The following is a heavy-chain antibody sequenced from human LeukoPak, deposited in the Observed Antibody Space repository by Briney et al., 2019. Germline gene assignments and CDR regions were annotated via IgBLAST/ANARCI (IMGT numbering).Heavy chain of an antibody. V-gene: IGHV3-23*01. CDR1: GFTFSSYG. J-gene: IGHJ6*02. CDR2: ITGSGGNT. CDR3: AREVVSSSWRGYYYGMDV. Sequence: PGVSLRLSCAASGFTFSSYGMSWVRQAPGKGLEWVSGITGSGGNTYYADSVKGRFTISRDNSKNTLYLQMNSLRAEDTAVYYCAREVVSSSWRGYYYGMDVWGQGTTVTVSS. D-gene: IGHD6-13*01.